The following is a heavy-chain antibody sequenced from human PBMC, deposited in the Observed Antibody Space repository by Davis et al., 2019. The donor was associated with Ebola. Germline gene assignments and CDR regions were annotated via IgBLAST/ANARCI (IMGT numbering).Heavy chain of an antibody. CDR2: ISYDGSNK. D-gene: IGHD2-2*01. CDR1: GFTFSSYA. J-gene: IGHJ5*02. Sequence: GESLKISCAVSGFTFSSYAMHWVRQAPGKGLEWVAVISYDGSNKYYADSVKGRFTISRDNAKNSLYLQMNSLRAEDTAVYYCARDEEYCSSTSCSNWFDPWGQGTLVTVSS. CDR3: ARDEEYCSSTSCSNWFDP. V-gene: IGHV3-30-3*01.